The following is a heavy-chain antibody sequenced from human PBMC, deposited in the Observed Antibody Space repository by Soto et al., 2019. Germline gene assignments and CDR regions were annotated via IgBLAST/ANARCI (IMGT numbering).Heavy chain of an antibody. J-gene: IGHJ4*02. D-gene: IGHD2-15*01. CDR3: AREAPYQTYSEDYYFDY. Sequence: GGSLRLSCAASGFTFSSYGMHWVRQAPGKGLEWVAVIWYDGSNKYYADSVKGRFTISRDNSKNTLYLQMNSLRAEDTAVYYCAREAPYQTYSEDYYFDYWGQGTLVTVSS. CDR2: IWYDGSNK. CDR1: GFTFSSYG. V-gene: IGHV3-33*01.